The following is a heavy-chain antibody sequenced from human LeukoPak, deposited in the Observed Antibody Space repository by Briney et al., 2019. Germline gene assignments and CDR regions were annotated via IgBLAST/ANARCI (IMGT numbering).Heavy chain of an antibody. D-gene: IGHD3-10*01. CDR2: IWYDGSRK. V-gene: IGHV3-33*01. CDR1: GFIFSNFG. CDR3: ARYCSGSSDY. J-gene: IGHJ4*02. Sequence: GGSLRLSCAASGFIFSNFGMHWVRQAPGRGLEWVAVIWYDGSRKYYADSAKGRFTISRDNSKNTVSLQMNSLRAEDTAMYYCARYCSGSSDYWGQGTLVTVSS.